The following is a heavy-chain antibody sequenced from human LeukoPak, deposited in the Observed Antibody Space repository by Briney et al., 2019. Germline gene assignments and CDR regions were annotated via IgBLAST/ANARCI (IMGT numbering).Heavy chain of an antibody. CDR2: INHSGST. Sequence: SETLSLTCAVYGGSFSGYYWSWIRQPPGKGLEWIGEINHSGSTNYNPSLKSRVTISVDTSKNQFSLKLSSVTAADTAVYYCARLAATPGNWFDPWGQGTLVTVSS. CDR1: GGSFSGYY. D-gene: IGHD2-15*01. CDR3: ARLAATPGNWFDP. J-gene: IGHJ5*02. V-gene: IGHV4-34*01.